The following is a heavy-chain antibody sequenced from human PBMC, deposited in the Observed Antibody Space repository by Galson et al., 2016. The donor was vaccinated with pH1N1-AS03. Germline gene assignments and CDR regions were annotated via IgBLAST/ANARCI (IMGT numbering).Heavy chain of an antibody. V-gene: IGHV3-7*03. CDR2: INKDGNEK. J-gene: IGHJ6*02. Sequence: SLRLSCAVSGFTFGSHWMSWVRQAPGKGLEWVANINKDGNEKYYVDSVKGRFAISRDNAKNSLYLQMNSLRAEDTAVYYCARDRTVVAASIIYYYGMDVWGQGTTFTVSS. CDR1: GFTFGSHW. CDR3: ARDRTVVAASIIYYYGMDV. D-gene: IGHD2-2*01.